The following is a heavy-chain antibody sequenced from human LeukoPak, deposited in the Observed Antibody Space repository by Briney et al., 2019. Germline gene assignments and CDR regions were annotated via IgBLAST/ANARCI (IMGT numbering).Heavy chain of an antibody. V-gene: IGHV3-48*01. CDR3: AKVPGMVNWFDP. Sequence: PGGSLRLSCAASGFTFSSYSMNWVRQAPGKGLEWVSYISSSSSTIYYADSVKGRFTISRDNSKNTLYLQMNSLRAEDTAVYYCAKVPGMVNWFDPWGQGTLVTVSS. D-gene: IGHD3-10*01. J-gene: IGHJ5*02. CDR2: ISSSSSTI. CDR1: GFTFSSYS.